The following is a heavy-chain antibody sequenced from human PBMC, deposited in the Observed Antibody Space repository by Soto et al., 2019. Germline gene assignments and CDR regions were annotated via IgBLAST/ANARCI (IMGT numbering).Heavy chain of an antibody. D-gene: IGHD1-26*01. J-gene: IGHJ3*02. CDR1: GFTFSSYA. CDR3: AKALVGAIRYDAFDI. CDR2: ISGSGGST. Sequence: PGGSLRLSCAASGFTFSSYAMSWVRQAPGRGLEWVSAISGSGGSTYYADSVKGRFTISRDNSKNTLYLQMNSLRAEDTAVYYCAKALVGAIRYDAFDIWGQGTMVTVSS. V-gene: IGHV3-23*01.